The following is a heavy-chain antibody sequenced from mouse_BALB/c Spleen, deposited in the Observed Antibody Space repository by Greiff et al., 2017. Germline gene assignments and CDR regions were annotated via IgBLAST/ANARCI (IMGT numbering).Heavy chain of an antibody. V-gene: IGHV14-1*02. CDR1: GFNIKDYY. D-gene: IGHD2-14*01. CDR2: IDPENGNT. CDR3: ARSRYYFDY. J-gene: IGHJ2*01. Sequence: EVQLQQSGAELVRPGALVKLSCKASGFNIKDYYMHWVKQRPEQGLEWIGWIDPENGNTIYDPKFQGKASITADTSSNTAYLQLSSLTSEDTAVYYCARSRYYFDYWGQGTTLTVSS.